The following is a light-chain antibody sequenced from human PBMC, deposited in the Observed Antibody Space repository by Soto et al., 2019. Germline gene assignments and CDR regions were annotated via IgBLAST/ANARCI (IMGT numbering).Light chain of an antibody. CDR3: QQYNDYPWT. Sequence: DIQMTQSPSTLSTSVGDRVTITCRASQSISSWLAWYQQKPGKAPKLLIYNASSLESGVPSRFSGSGSETEFTLTISSLQPDDFATYYCQQYNDYPWTFGQGTKVEIK. CDR2: NAS. V-gene: IGKV1-5*03. CDR1: QSISSW. J-gene: IGKJ1*01.